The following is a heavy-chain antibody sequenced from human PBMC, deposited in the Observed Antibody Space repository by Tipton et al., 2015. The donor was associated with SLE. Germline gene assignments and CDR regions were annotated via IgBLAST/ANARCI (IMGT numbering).Heavy chain of an antibody. D-gene: IGHD3-10*01. V-gene: IGHV4-59*11. CDR3: ARDRWFREL. CDR2: TSHAGYT. Sequence: TLSLTCTVSGGSISSHYWSWFRQPPGRGLEWIGYTSHAGYTDYNPSLKSRVTISADTSKNQLSLKLTSVTTADTAVYYCARDRWFRELWGQGTLVTVSS. CDR1: GGSISSHY. J-gene: IGHJ4*02.